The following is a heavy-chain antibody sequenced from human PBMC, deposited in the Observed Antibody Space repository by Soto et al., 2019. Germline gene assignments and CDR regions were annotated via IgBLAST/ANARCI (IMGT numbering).Heavy chain of an antibody. D-gene: IGHD2-8*01. CDR2: IAVGSGYT. CDR1: GFTFTSSA. J-gene: IGHJ4*02. CDR3: AADATAWQQMVPSDY. Sequence: GASVKVSCKASGFTFTSSAFQWVRQARGQRLEWIGWIAVGSGYTNYAQRFQDRATLTRDMSTATTYMELSRLTSEDTAIYYCAADATAWQQMVPSDYWGQGTLVTVSS. V-gene: IGHV1-58*01.